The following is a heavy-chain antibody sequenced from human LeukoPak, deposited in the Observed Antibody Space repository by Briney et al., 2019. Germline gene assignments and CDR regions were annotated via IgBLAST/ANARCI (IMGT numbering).Heavy chain of an antibody. J-gene: IGHJ6*02. CDR2: ISSSSSYI. V-gene: IGHV3-21*01. CDR3: ARDGDSSWSYYYGMDV. CDR1: GFTFSSYS. Sequence: PGGSLRLSCAASGFTFSSYSMNWVRQAPGKGLEWVSSISSSSSYIYYADSVKGRFTISRDNAKNSLYLQMNSLRAEDTAVYYCARDGDSSWSYYYGMDVWGQGTTVTVSS. D-gene: IGHD6-13*01.